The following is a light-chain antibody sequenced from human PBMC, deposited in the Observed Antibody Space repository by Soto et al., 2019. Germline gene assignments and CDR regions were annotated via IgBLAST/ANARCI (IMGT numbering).Light chain of an antibody. CDR1: QSVSNY. CDR3: QQRFNWPPST. Sequence: DIVLTQSPAPLSLSPGETTTLSGRASQSVSNYLAWYQQKPGQAPRILIYDASNRTTGIPTRFSGSGSGTDSTLTISILEPEDFAVYYCQQRFNWPPSTFGQWTKLEIK. J-gene: IGKJ2*01. CDR2: DAS. V-gene: IGKV3-11*01.